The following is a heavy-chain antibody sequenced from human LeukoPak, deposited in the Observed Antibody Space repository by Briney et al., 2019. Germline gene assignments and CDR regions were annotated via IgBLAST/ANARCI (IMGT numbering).Heavy chain of an antibody. CDR3: ARGPLYSNYAKN. D-gene: IGHD4-11*01. V-gene: IGHV4-34*01. CDR1: GGSFSGYY. J-gene: IGHJ4*02. CDR2: INHSGST. Sequence: PSETLSLTCAVYGGSFSGYYWSWIRQPPGNGLEWIGEINHSGSTNYNPSLKSRVTISVDTSKNQFSLKLSSVTAADTAVYYCARGPLYSNYAKNWGQGTLVTVSS.